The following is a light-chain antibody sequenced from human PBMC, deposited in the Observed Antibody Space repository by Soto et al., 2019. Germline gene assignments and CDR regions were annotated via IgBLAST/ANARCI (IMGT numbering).Light chain of an antibody. Sequence: EIVMTQSPATLSVSPGERATLSCRASQSVSSNLAWYQLKPGQAPRLLIYGASTRAAGLPARFSCSRSWTEITLTISSLQSEDFAVYYCQQYNNWPQTFGQGTKVEIQ. CDR3: QQYNNWPQT. CDR1: QSVSSN. CDR2: GAS. V-gene: IGKV3-15*01. J-gene: IGKJ1*01.